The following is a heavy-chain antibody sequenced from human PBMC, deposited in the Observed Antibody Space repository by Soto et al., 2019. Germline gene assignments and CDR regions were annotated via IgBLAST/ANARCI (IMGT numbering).Heavy chain of an antibody. V-gene: IGHV3-9*01. CDR2: ISWNSGSI. D-gene: IGHD6-13*01. J-gene: IGHJ4*02. CDR3: AKDRAQGYSSSWYYFDY. CDR1: GFTFDDYA. Sequence: EVQLVESGGGLVQPGRSLRLSCAASGFTFDDYAMHWVRQAPGKGLEWVSGISWNSGSIGYADSVKGRFTISRDNAKNSLYLQMNSLRAEDTALYYCAKDRAQGYSSSWYYFDYWGQGTLVTVSS.